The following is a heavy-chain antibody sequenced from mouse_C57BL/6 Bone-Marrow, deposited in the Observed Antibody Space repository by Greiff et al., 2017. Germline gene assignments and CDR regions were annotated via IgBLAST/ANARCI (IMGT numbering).Heavy chain of an antibody. Sequence: QVHVKQSGAELARPGASVKLSCKASGYTFTSYGISWVKQRTGQGLEWIGEIYPRSGNTYYNEKFKGKATLTVDKPSSTAYMQLSSLTSEDSAVYYCASLGNYDYDWFAYWGQGTLVTVSA. D-gene: IGHD2-4*01. CDR2: IYPRSGNT. V-gene: IGHV1-81*01. J-gene: IGHJ3*01. CDR3: ASLGNYDYDWFAY. CDR1: GYTFTSYG.